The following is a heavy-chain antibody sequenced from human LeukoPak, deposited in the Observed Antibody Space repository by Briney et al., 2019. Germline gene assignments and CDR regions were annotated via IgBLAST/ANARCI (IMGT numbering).Heavy chain of an antibody. D-gene: IGHD3-22*01. Sequence: PGGSLRLSCAASGFTFSSYAMSWVRQAPGKGLEWVSAISGSGGSTYYADSVKGRFTISRDNSKNTLYLQMNSLGAEDTAVYYCAKEALNYYDSNGYYNPWDYWGQGTLVTVSS. CDR2: ISGSGGST. V-gene: IGHV3-23*01. J-gene: IGHJ4*02. CDR1: GFTFSSYA. CDR3: AKEALNYYDSNGYYNPWDY.